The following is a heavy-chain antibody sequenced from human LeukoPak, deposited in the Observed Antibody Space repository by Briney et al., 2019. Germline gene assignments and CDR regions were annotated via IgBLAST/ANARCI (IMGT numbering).Heavy chain of an antibody. D-gene: IGHD3-10*01. Sequence: ASVKVSCKASGYTFTGYYMHWVRQAPGQGLEWMGWINPNSGGTNYAQKFQGRVTMTRDTSISIVYMDLSSLRSDDTAVYYCAGSYGSGSYYGGNWFDPWGQGTLVTVSS. CDR3: AGSYGSGSYYGGNWFDP. CDR2: INPNSGGT. V-gene: IGHV1-2*02. J-gene: IGHJ5*02. CDR1: GYTFTGYY.